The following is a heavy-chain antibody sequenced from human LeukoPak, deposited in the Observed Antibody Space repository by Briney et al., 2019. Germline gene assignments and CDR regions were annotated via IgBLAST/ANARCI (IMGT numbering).Heavy chain of an antibody. Sequence: PSETLSLTCAVYGGSFSDYYWSWIRQPPGKGLEWIGEINHSGSTNYNPSLKSRVTISVDTSKNQFSLKLSSVTAADTAVYYCASLTTAEAFDIWGQGTMVTVSS. CDR1: GGSFSDYY. V-gene: IGHV4-34*01. CDR2: INHSGST. CDR3: ASLTTAEAFDI. D-gene: IGHD3-22*01. J-gene: IGHJ3*02.